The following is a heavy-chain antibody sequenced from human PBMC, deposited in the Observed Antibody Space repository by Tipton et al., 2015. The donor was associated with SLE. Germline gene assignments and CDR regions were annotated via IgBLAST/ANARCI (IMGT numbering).Heavy chain of an antibody. CDR1: GFNFRTYV. D-gene: IGHD3-3*01. CDR3: ARSPVDYWNGYST. CDR2: IRFDGNIK. Sequence: RSLRLSCAASGFNFRTYVMHWVRQAPGKGLEWVSFIRFDGNIKQYAESVKGRFTISRDNSKNTLYLQMNSLRAEDTAVYYCARSPVDYWNGYSTWGQGTLVAVPS. J-gene: IGHJ4*02. V-gene: IGHV3-33*01.